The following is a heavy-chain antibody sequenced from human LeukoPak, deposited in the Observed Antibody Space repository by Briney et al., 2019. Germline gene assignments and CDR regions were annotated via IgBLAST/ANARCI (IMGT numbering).Heavy chain of an antibody. CDR1: GYTFTIYA. J-gene: IGHJ5*02. V-gene: IGHV7-4-1*02. Sequence: ASVTVSFTASGYTFTIYAMNWVRQAPGQGREWMGWINTNTGNPTYAQGFPGRFVFSLDTSVSTAYLQISSLKAEDTAVYYCARAPNNWFDLWGQGTLVTVSS. CDR2: INTNTGNP. CDR3: ARAPNNWFDL.